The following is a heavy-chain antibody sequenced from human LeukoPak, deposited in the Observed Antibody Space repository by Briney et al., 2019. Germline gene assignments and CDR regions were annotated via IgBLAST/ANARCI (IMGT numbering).Heavy chain of an antibody. Sequence: GGSLRLSCAASGFTFNSYAMSWVRQAPEKGLEWVSAISGSGGVTAYADSVKGRFTISRDNSRNTLYLQMNSLRAEDTAVYYCAKLYGSGRYHAFDIWGQGTMVTVSS. CDR2: ISGSGGVT. D-gene: IGHD3-10*01. CDR3: AKLYGSGRYHAFDI. V-gene: IGHV3-23*01. CDR1: GFTFNSYA. J-gene: IGHJ3*02.